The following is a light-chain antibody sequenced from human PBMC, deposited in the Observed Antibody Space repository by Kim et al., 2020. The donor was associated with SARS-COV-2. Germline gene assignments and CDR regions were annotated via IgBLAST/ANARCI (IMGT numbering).Light chain of an antibody. CDR2: WAS. Sequence: TIKCKYSESVLYRAQNKNTLAWYQQRTGEPPLMHVYWASIRGYGVSDRFSGGGAGREITLTISGLQAEDVGVYYCEKNFTTPPTLGGGTKVEI. V-gene: IGKV4-1*01. CDR1: ESVLYRAQNKNT. CDR3: EKNFTTPPT. J-gene: IGKJ4*01.